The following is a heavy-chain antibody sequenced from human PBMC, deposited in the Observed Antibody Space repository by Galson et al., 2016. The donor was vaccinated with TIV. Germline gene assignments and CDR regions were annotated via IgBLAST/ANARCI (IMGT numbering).Heavy chain of an antibody. J-gene: IGHJ4*02. CDR2: ISGYNDNT. CDR1: GYSFINYY. D-gene: IGHD4-23*01. Sequence: SVKVSCKASGYSFINYYITWVRQAPGQGLEWMGWISGYNDNTNYTLKFQGRLTMTTDTYTSTSYMELRSLRSDDTAVYYCARVVGTVITQKSFDFWGQGTLVIVSS. CDR3: ARVVGTVITQKSFDF. V-gene: IGHV1-18*01.